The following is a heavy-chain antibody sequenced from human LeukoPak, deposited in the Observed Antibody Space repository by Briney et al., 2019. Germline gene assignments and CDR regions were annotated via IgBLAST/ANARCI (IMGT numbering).Heavy chain of an antibody. J-gene: IGHJ1*01. D-gene: IGHD4-17*01. CDR3: ARGHSPVTTKVSYFQH. CDR1: GDSISNYY. CDR2: IYYSGSI. V-gene: IGHV4-59*12. Sequence: SETLSLTCTVSGDSISNYYWSWIRQPPGKGLEWIGYIYYSGSINYNPSLKSRVTILVDTSKDQFSLKLSSVTAADTAVYYCARGHSPVTTKVSYFQHWGQGTLVTVSS.